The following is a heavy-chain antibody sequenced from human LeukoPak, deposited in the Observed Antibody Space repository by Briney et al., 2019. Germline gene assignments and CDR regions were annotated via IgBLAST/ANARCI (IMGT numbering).Heavy chain of an antibody. V-gene: IGHV1-69*13. Sequence: SVKVSCKASGGTFSSYAISWVRQAPGQGLEWMGGIIPIFGTANYAQKSQGRVTITADESTSTAYMELSSLRSEDTAVYYCARGDHYYDSRFDYWGQGTLVTVSS. CDR2: IIPIFGTA. CDR3: ARGDHYYDSRFDY. D-gene: IGHD3-22*01. CDR1: GGTFSSYA. J-gene: IGHJ4*02.